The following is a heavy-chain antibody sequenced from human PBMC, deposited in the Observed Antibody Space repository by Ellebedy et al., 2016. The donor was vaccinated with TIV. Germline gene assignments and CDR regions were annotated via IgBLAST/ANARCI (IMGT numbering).Heavy chain of an antibody. Sequence: MPSETLSLTCAVYGGSFSSEYWSWIRQPPGKGLEWIGEINNRRSTNYNPSLKSRVTISVDTSKNNFSLRLTSVTAADTAVYYCAKDYGDAQYWGQGTLVTVSS. CDR2: INNRRST. CDR3: AKDYGDAQY. J-gene: IGHJ4*02. D-gene: IGHD4-17*01. V-gene: IGHV4-34*01. CDR1: GGSFSSEY.